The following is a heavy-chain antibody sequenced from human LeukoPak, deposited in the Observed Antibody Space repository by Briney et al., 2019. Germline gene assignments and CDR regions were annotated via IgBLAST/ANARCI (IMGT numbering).Heavy chain of an antibody. D-gene: IGHD6-19*01. J-gene: IGHJ5*02. CDR3: ARVEVSSGWYRRNWFDP. CDR2: ISAYNGNT. Sequence: ASVKVSCKASGYTFTSYGISWVRQAPGQGLEWMGWISAYNGNTNYAQKLQGRVTMTTDTSTSTAYMGLRSLRSDDTAVYYCARVEVSSGWYRRNWFDPWGQGTLVTVSS. CDR1: GYTFTSYG. V-gene: IGHV1-18*01.